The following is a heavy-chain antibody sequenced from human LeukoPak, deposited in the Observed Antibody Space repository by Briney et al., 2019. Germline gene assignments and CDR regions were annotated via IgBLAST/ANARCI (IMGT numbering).Heavy chain of an antibody. CDR2: INPNSGGT. CDR1: GYTFTGYY. V-gene: IGHV1-2*02. Sequence: SVKVSCKASGYTFTGYYMHWVRQAPGQGLEWMGWINPNSGGTNYAQRFQGRVTMTRDTSISTAYMELSRLRSDDTAVYYCARTSITGTRTYGMDVWGQGTTVTVSS. J-gene: IGHJ6*02. CDR3: ARTSITGTRTYGMDV. D-gene: IGHD1-7*01.